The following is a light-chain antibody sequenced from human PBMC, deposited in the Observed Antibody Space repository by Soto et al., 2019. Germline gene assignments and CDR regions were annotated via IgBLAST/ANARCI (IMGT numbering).Light chain of an antibody. CDR2: EVS. V-gene: IGLV2-14*01. J-gene: IGLJ2*01. Sequence: QSALTQPASVSGSPGQSITISCTGTSSDVGGYNYVSWYQQHPGKAPKLMIYEVSNRPSGVSNRFSGSKSGNTASLTISGLQAEAEADYYFSSYTSSSTVVFGGGTKVTV. CDR3: SSYTSSSTVV. CDR1: SSDVGGYNY.